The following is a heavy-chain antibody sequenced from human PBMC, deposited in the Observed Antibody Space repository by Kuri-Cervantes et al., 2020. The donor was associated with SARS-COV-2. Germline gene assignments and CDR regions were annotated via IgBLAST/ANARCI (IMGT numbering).Heavy chain of an antibody. J-gene: IGHJ4*02. CDR3: ATRPELVGATNGY. Sequence: ESLKISCAVYGGSFSGYYWSWLRQPPGKGLEWIGEINHSGSTNYNPSLKSRVTISVDRSKHQFPLKLSSVTAADTAVYYCATRPELVGATNGYWGQGTLVTVSS. D-gene: IGHD1-26*01. V-gene: IGHV4-34*01. CDR2: INHSGST. CDR1: GGSFSGYY.